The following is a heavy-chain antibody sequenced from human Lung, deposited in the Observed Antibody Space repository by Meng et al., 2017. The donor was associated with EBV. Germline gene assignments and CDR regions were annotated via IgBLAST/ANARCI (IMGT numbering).Heavy chain of an antibody. D-gene: IGHD2-15*01. CDR2: IYYSGST. Sequence: QLPLQASGPGLGKPPETLPLTCAVPVASISSYYWSWIRQPPGKGLEWIAYIYYSGSTNYNPSLKSRVTISVDTSKNQFSLKLSSVTAADTAVYYCARHRVGGYCSGGSCSLYYWFDPWGQGTLVTVSS. CDR3: ARHRVGGYCSGGSCSLYYWFDP. V-gene: IGHV4-59*08. CDR1: VASISSYY. J-gene: IGHJ5*02.